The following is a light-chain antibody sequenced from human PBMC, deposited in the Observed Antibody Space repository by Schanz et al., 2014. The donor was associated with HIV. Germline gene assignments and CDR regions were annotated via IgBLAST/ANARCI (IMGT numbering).Light chain of an antibody. CDR3: QQYDSLLT. CDR1: QGISGY. V-gene: IGKV1-8*01. CDR2: SAS. Sequence: AIRMTQSPSSFSASTGDRVTIACRASQGISGYLAWFQHKPGKAPKLLIYSASTLQSGVPSRFSGSGSETDFNLTISSLQPDDXATYYCQQYDSLLTFGGGTKVEF. J-gene: IGKJ4*01.